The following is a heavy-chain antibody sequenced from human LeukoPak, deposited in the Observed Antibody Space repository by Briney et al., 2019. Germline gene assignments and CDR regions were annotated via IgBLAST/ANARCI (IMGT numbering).Heavy chain of an antibody. CDR3: ARDCSGGSCYSPPFGY. D-gene: IGHD2-15*01. CDR2: IKQDGSEK. Sequence: PGGSLRLSCAASGFTFSSYSMSWVRQAPGKGLEWVANIKQDGSEKYYVDSVKGRFTISRDNAKNSLYLQMNSLRAEDTAVYYCARDCSGGSCYSPPFGYWGQGTLVTVSS. CDR1: GFTFSSYS. V-gene: IGHV3-7*01. J-gene: IGHJ4*02.